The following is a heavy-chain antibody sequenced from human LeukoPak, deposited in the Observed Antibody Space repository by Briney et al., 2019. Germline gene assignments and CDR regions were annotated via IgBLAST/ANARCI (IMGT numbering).Heavy chain of an antibody. J-gene: IGHJ4*02. D-gene: IGHD4-17*01. CDR2: ISYDGSNK. CDR1: GFTFSSYG. Sequence: GGSLRLSCAASGFTFSSYGMHWVRQAPGKGLEWVAVISYDGSNKYYADSVKGRFTISRDNSKNTLYLQMNSLRAEDTAVYYCAKDGYDYGDYGGALGSPGPFDYWGQGTLVTVSS. V-gene: IGHV3-30*18. CDR3: AKDGYDYGDYGGALGSPGPFDY.